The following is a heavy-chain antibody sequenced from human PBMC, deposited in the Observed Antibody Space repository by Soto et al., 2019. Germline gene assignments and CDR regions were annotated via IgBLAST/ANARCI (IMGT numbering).Heavy chain of an antibody. D-gene: IGHD3-16*02. CDR3: ASAPLRLGELSPPPFDY. CDR2: TRNKANSYTT. V-gene: IGHV3-72*01. Sequence: GGSLRLSCAASGFTFSDHYMDWVRQAPGKGLEWVGRTRNKANSYTTEYAASVKGRFTISRDDSKNSLYLQMNSLKTEDTAVYYCASAPLRLGELSPPPFDYWGQGTLVTVSS. J-gene: IGHJ4*02. CDR1: GFTFSDHY.